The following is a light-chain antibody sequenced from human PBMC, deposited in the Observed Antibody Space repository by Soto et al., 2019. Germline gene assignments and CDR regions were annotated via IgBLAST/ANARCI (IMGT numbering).Light chain of an antibody. CDR3: QSYDSSLSGYV. V-gene: IGLV1-40*01. Sequence: QSVLTQPPSVSGAPGQRVTISCTGSSSKIGANYDVHWYQHLPGTAPKLLIYTNSNRPSGVPDRFSGSKSGTSASLAITGLQAEDEADYYCQSYDSSLSGYVVGNGTKVTVL. J-gene: IGLJ1*01. CDR2: TNS. CDR1: SSKIGANYD.